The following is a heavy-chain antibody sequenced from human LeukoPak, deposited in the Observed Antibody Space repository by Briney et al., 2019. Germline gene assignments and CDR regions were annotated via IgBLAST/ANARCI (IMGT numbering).Heavy chain of an antibody. J-gene: IGHJ4*02. CDR3: ARDPSGYGHFDY. V-gene: IGHV4-59*12. CDR1: GGSISSYY. D-gene: IGHD5-12*01. CDR2: IYYSGST. Sequence: SETLSLTCTVSGGSISSYYWSWIRQPPGKGLEWIGYIYYSGSTNYNPSLKSRVTISVDTSKNQFSLKLSSVTAADTAVYYCARDPSGYGHFDYWGQGTLVTVSS.